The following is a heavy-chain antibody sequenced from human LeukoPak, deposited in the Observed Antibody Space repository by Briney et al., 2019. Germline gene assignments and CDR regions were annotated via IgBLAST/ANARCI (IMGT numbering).Heavy chain of an antibody. Sequence: GASVKVSCKASGYTFTGYYMHWVRQAPGQGLGWMGRINPNSGGTNYAQKFQGRVTVTRDTSILTAYMELTRLRSDDTAVYYCARGEYSSSYPNVHWYFDLWGRGTLVTVSS. V-gene: IGHV1-2*06. CDR1: GYTFTGYY. J-gene: IGHJ2*01. CDR2: INPNSGGT. CDR3: ARGEYSSSYPNVHWYFDL. D-gene: IGHD4-11*01.